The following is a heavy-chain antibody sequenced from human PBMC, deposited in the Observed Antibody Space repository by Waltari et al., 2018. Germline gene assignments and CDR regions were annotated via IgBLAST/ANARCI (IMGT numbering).Heavy chain of an antibody. CDR1: GYTFTSYG. V-gene: IGHV1-18*01. Sequence: QVHLVQSGAEVKKPGASVKVSCKTSGYTFTSYGITWFRQAPGQGLEWMGWISGDNGNTTSAQKLQARVTMTTDTSTSTAHMELRDLSPDDTAVYYRARDKSGWSYQAIDYWGQGTLVTVSS. J-gene: IGHJ4*02. CDR2: ISGDNGNT. D-gene: IGHD1-26*01. CDR3: ARDKSGWSYQAIDY.